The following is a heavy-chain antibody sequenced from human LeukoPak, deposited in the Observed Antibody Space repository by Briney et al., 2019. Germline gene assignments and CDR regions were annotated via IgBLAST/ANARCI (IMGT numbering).Heavy chain of an antibody. V-gene: IGHV1-8*01. D-gene: IGHD6-13*01. CDR2: MNPNSANT. CDR1: GYTFTSYD. CDR3: ARVGFAAAGATDY. Sequence: ASVKVSCKSSGYTFTSYDINWVRQASGQGLGWMGWMNPNSANTGYAQKFQGRVTMTRDPSTSTAYMELSGLTSEDTGVYYCARVGFAAAGATDYWGQGTLVTVSS. J-gene: IGHJ4*02.